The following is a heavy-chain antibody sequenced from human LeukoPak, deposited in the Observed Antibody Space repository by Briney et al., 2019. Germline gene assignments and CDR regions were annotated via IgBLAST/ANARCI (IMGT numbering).Heavy chain of an antibody. Sequence: ASVKASCKASGGTFSSYAISWVRQAPGQGLEWMGRIIPILGIANYAQKFQGRVTITADKSTSTAYMELSSLRSEDTAVYYCAREIVVVVAATGDFDYWGQGTLVTVSS. CDR2: IIPILGIA. V-gene: IGHV1-69*04. J-gene: IGHJ4*02. CDR1: GGTFSSYA. CDR3: AREIVVVVAATGDFDY. D-gene: IGHD2-15*01.